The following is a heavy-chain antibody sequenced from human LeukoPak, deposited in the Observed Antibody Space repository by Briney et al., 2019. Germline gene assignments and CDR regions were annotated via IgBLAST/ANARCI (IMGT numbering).Heavy chain of an antibody. CDR1: GFTFTNYA. CDR2: FGGGAA. J-gene: IGHJ3*02. Sequence: PGGSLRLSCTASGFTFTNYAMAWVRQAPGEGLEWVSAFGGGAAYYTDSVKGRITISRDNSKNTVYLQLSSLRADDTAIYYCARLSGSFDMWGQGTMVTVSS. D-gene: IGHD3-10*01. CDR3: ARLSGSFDM. V-gene: IGHV3-23*01.